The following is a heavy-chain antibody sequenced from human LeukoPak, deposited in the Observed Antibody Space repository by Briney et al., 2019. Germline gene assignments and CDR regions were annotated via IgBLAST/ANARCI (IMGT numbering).Heavy chain of an antibody. CDR1: GYTFTNYG. CDR2: ISGYNGNT. D-gene: IGHD6-13*01. J-gene: IGHJ4*02. V-gene: IGHV1-18*01. Sequence: ASVKVSCKASGYTFTNYGISWVRQAPGQGLEWMGWISGYNGNTNYGQKFQGRVTMTTDTSTTTAYMELRSLRSDDTAVYYCARDVQEAAAPDYWGQGTLVTVSS. CDR3: ARDVQEAAAPDY.